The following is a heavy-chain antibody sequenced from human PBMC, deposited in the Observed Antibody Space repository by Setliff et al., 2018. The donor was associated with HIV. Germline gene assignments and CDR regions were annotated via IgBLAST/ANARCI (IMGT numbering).Heavy chain of an antibody. CDR1: GFTFSSYA. V-gene: IGHV3-23*01. CDR2: ISGSGGST. Sequence: PGGSLRLSCAASGFTFSSYAMSWVRQAPGKGLEWVSAISGSGGSTYYADSVKGRFTISRDNAKKSLYLEMNRLRVDDTAVYYCVSVITVLRLYEWSYYFDYWGQRTLVTVS. J-gene: IGHJ4*02. CDR3: VSVITVLRLYEWSYYFDY. D-gene: IGHD3-3*01.